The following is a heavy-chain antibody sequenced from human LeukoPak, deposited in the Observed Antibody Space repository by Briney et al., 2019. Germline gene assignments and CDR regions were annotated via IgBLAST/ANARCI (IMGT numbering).Heavy chain of an antibody. D-gene: IGHD3-9*01. J-gene: IGHJ4*02. CDR3: ARGDDTDYFDY. V-gene: IGHV1-2*02. CDR1: GYTFNGYY. Sequence: GASVKVSCKASGYTFNGYYMHWVRQAPGQGLEWMGWINPNNGGTKYAQKFQDRVTMTRDASISTAYMDMSRLRSDDTAVYYCARGDDTDYFDYWGQGTLVTVSS. CDR2: INPNNGGT.